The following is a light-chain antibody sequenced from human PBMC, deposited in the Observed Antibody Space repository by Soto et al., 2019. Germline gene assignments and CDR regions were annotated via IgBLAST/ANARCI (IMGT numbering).Light chain of an antibody. V-gene: IGLV1-44*01. CDR2: TNS. J-gene: IGLJ1*01. Sequence: QPVLTQPPSASGTPGQRVTISCSGSSSNIGSHTVNWYQQLPGTAPKLLIYTNSQRPSGVPDRFSGSKSGTSASLAISGLQSEDDADYYCATWDDSLNGLYIFGTGTKLTVL. CDR1: SSNIGSHT. CDR3: ATWDDSLNGLYI.